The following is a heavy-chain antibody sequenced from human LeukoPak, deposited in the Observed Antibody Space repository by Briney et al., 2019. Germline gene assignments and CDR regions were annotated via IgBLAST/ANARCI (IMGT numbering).Heavy chain of an antibody. CDR3: ARHLRGGSIWFDY. CDR2: ISYSGTT. CDR1: GGSISSGSYY. V-gene: IGHV4-39*01. Sequence: SETLSLTCTVSGGSISSGSYYWGWVRQPRGKGLEWIGSISYSGTTYYNLSLKSRVTLSVDTSKNQFSLKLSSVTAADTALYYCARHLRGGSIWFDYWGQGTLVTVSS. D-gene: IGHD6-13*01. J-gene: IGHJ4*02.